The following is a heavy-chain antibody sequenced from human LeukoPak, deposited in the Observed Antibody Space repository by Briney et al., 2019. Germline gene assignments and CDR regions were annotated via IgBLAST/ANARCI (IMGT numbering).Heavy chain of an antibody. CDR1: GYTFTRYG. D-gene: IGHD7-27*01. Sequence: GASVKVSCKASGYTFTRYGISWVRQAPGQGLEWMGWISAYNGNTNYAQKLQGRVTMTTDTSTSTAYMELRSLRSDDTAVYYCARDPIWEGSHLTYGMDVWGQGTTVTVSS. V-gene: IGHV1-18*01. CDR3: ARDPIWEGSHLTYGMDV. CDR2: ISAYNGNT. J-gene: IGHJ6*02.